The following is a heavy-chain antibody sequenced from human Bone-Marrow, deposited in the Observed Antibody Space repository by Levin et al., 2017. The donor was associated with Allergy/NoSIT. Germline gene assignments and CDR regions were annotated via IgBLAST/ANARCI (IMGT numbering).Heavy chain of an antibody. CDR2: ISYTGRP. D-gene: IGHD2-2*01. CDR3: ARSRYADYVDY. V-gene: IGHV4-59*01. CDR1: GASISPYY. J-gene: IGHJ4*02. Sequence: PSETLSLTCTVSGASISPYYWSWIRQPPGKGLEWMGYISYTGRPNYSPSLKSRVSMSLDTSKNQFSLQLRSVTAADTAVYYCARSRYADYVDYWGQGTQVTVSS.